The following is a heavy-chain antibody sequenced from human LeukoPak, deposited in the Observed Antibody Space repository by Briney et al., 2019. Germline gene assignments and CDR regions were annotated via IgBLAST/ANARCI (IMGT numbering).Heavy chain of an antibody. V-gene: IGHV1-8*01. J-gene: IGHJ4*02. CDR3: AGPPPNWGFGH. CDR1: GYTFTSYD. Sequence: GASLNVSCKASGYTFTSYDINWVRQATGQDLEWMGWMSPNSGNTGYAQTFQGRVTMTRNTSIRTAYMELSNLRSQDTAVYDCAGPPPNWGFGHWGQGTLVTVSS. CDR2: MSPNSGNT. D-gene: IGHD7-27*01.